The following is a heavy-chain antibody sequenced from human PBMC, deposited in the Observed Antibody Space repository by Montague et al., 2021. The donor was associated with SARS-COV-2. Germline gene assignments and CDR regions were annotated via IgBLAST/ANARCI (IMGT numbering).Heavy chain of an antibody. V-gene: IGHV4-39*01. J-gene: IGHJ4*02. CDR2: IDYTEST. Sequence: SETLSLTCTVSGGSISTSTYYWGWIRQPPGKGLEWIGSIDYTESTFYXPSLKSRVTISVDTSQNQFSLKLSSVTAADTAMYYCAGQRASSPFDHWGQGTLVTASS. D-gene: IGHD6-13*01. CDR3: AGQRASSPFDH. CDR1: GGSISTSTYY.